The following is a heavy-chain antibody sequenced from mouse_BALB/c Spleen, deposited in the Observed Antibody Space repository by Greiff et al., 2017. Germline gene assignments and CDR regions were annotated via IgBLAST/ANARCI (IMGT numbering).Heavy chain of an antibody. CDR3: ARRVRHWYFDV. CDR2: IDPANGNT. J-gene: IGHJ1*01. CDR1: GFNIKDTY. D-gene: IGHD2-14*01. V-gene: IGHV14-3*02. Sequence: EVQLQQSGAELVKPGASVKLSCTASGFNIKDTYMHWVKQRPEQGLEWIGRIDPANGNTKYDPKFQGKATITADTSSNTAYLQLSSLTSEDTAVYYCARRVRHWYFDVWGAGTTVTVSS.